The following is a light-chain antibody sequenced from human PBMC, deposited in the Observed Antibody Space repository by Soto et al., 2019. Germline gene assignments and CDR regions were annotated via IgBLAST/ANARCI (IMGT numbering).Light chain of an antibody. J-gene: IGKJ4*01. V-gene: IGKV1-39*01. CDR3: QESYTGPAVS. CDR2: ATS. Sequence: DIQMTQSPSSLSASLGDRVTITCRASQNIDNYLNWYQHKPGKAPKLLIYATSTLQSGVPSRFSGSGSGTEFTLPISSLQPEDFATYCCQESYTGPAVSFGGGTKVEIK. CDR1: QNIDNY.